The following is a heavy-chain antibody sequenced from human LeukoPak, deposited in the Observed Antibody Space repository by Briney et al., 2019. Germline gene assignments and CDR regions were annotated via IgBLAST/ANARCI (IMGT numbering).Heavy chain of an antibody. CDR3: ARDTPRPVPRGFEY. V-gene: IGHV1-2*02. CDR2: MNPNSGGT. Sequence: GASVKVSCKASGYTFTNYDINWVRQATGQGLEWMGWMNPNSGGTNYAQKFQGRVTMTRDTSISTAYMELSRLRSDDTAVYYCARDTPRPVPRGFEYWGQGTLVTVSS. J-gene: IGHJ4*02. CDR1: GYTFTNYD.